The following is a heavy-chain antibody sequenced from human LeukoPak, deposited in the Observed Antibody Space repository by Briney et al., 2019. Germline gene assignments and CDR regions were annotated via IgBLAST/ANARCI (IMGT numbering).Heavy chain of an antibody. CDR1: GGSISSTNYY. CDR2: IYYSGST. D-gene: IGHD3-10*01. CDR3: ARLQGSGTYSHIDY. Sequence: PSETLSLTCIVSGGSISSTNYYWGWIRQPPGKGLEWIGSIYYSGSTYYNPSLKSRVTISVDTSKNQFSLKLSSVTAADTAVYYCARLQGSGTYSHIDYWGQGTLVTVSS. V-gene: IGHV4-39*07. J-gene: IGHJ4*02.